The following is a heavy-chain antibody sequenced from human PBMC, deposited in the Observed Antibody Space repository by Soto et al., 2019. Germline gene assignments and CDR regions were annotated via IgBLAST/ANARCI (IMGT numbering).Heavy chain of an antibody. CDR2: ISSSSSYI. CDR3: ARVHYYDSSGFYL. V-gene: IGHV3-21*01. J-gene: IGHJ4*02. CDR1: GFTFSSYS. D-gene: IGHD3-22*01. Sequence: GGSLRLSCAASGFTFSSYSMNWVRQAPGKGLEWVSSISSSSSYIYYGDSVKGRFTISRDNAKNSLYLQMNSLRAEDTATYYCARVHYYDSSGFYLWGQGTLVTVSS.